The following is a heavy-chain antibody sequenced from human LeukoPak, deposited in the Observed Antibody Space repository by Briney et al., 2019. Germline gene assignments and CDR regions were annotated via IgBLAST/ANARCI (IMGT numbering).Heavy chain of an antibody. Sequence: ASVKVSCKASGYTFTGYYMHWVRQAPGQGLEWMGWINPNSGGTNYAQKFQGRVTMTRDTSISTAYMELSRLRSDDTAVYYCATTTVTTCWGCAFDIWGQGTMVTVSS. CDR1: GYTFTGYY. V-gene: IGHV1-2*02. CDR2: INPNSGGT. J-gene: IGHJ3*02. D-gene: IGHD4-17*01. CDR3: ATTTVTTCWGCAFDI.